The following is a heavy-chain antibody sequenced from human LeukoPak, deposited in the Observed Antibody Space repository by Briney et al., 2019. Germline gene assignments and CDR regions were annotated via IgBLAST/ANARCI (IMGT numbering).Heavy chain of an antibody. CDR1: GFTFSSYA. D-gene: IGHD2-21*02. CDR3: AKDDCGGDCYMSDY. Sequence: GGSLRLSCAASGFTFSSYAMHWVRQAPGKGLEWVAFISYDGSNKYYADSVEGRFTISRDNSKNTLYLQMNSLRAEDTAMYYCAKDDCGGDCYMSDYWGQGTLVTVSS. J-gene: IGHJ4*02. CDR2: ISYDGSNK. V-gene: IGHV3-30-3*01.